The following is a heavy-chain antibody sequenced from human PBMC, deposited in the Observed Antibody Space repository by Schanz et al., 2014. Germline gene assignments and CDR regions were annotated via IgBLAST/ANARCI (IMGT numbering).Heavy chain of an antibody. CDR3: AKEEDGVAADGSFFDY. CDR2: SISTGGTI. CDR1: GFTFRSYY. V-gene: IGHV3-11*01. D-gene: IGHD3-3*01. Sequence: QVQLVESGGGLVKPGGSLRLSCAASGFTFRSYYMRWIRQAPGKGLEWVSSSISTGGTIYYEDSVRGRFTISRNNSKTTVKLQMNSRRAEDAAVYYCAKEEDGVAADGSFFDYWGQGTLVTVSS. J-gene: IGHJ4*02.